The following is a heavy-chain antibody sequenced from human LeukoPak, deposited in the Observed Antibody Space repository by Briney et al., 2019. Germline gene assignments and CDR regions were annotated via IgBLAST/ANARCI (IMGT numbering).Heavy chain of an antibody. CDR2: IRNDGSKK. CDR1: GFTFSDYG. J-gene: IGHJ4*02. Sequence: PGGSLRLSCVAAGFTFSDYGMHWLRQAPGKGLEWVAFIRNDGSKKYYVDSVKGRFTISRDDSKNTVYLQMYSLRPDDTAVYYCAKASGRSAYGLDYWGQGTLVTVFS. CDR3: AKASGRSAYGLDY. V-gene: IGHV3-30*02. D-gene: IGHD3-16*01.